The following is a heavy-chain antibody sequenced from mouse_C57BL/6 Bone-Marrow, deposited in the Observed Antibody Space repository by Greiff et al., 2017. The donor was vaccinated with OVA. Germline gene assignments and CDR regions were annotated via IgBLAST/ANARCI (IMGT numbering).Heavy chain of an antibody. CDR1: GYTFTDYE. CDR2: IDPETGGT. D-gene: IGHD2-12*01. V-gene: IGHV1-15*01. Sequence: VKLQESGAELVRPGASVTLSCKASGYTFTDYEMHWVKQTPVHGLEWIGAIDPETGGTAYNQKFKGKAILTADKSSSTAYMELRSLTSEDSAVYYCTRSYSAMDYWGQGTSVTVSS. CDR3: TRSYSAMDY. J-gene: IGHJ4*01.